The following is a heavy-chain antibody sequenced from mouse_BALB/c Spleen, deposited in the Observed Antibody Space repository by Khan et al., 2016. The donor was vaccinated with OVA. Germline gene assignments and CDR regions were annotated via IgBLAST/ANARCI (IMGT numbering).Heavy chain of an antibody. V-gene: IGHV5-15*02. J-gene: IGHJ3*01. Sequence: EVELVESGGGLVQPGGSRKLSCAASGFTFIDYGMAWVRQTPGKGPEWIAFISSVAYSIYYADTVTGRFTISRENAKNPLFLAMRRLRSDDTAMYYCARGGFAYWGQGTLVTVSA. CDR3: ARGGFAY. CDR1: GFTFIDYG. CDR2: ISSVAYSI.